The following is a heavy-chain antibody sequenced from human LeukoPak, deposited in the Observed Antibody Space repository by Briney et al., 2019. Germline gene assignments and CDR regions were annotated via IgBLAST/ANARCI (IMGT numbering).Heavy chain of an antibody. CDR3: AREYSGYGDFDY. V-gene: IGHV3-21*01. CDR2: ISTSSSYI. D-gene: IGHD5-12*01. CDR1: GVTFSGYS. J-gene: IGHJ4*02. Sequence: GGSLRLSCAASGVTFSGYSMNWVRRAPGMGLEWVSSISTSSSYIYYADSVKGRLTISRDNAKNSLYLQMNSLRAEDTAVYYCAREYSGYGDFDYWGQGTLVTVPS.